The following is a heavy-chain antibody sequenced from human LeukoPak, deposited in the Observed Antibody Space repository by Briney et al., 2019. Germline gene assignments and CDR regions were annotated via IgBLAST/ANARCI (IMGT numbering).Heavy chain of an antibody. CDR2: IYHSGST. CDR3: ARGLRGYSYGSFDY. D-gene: IGHD5-18*01. Sequence: PSGTVSLTCAVSGGSISSGGYSWSWIRQPPGKGLEWIGYIYHSGSTYYNPSLKSRVTISVDRSKNQFSLKLSSVTAADTAVYYCARGLRGYSYGSFDYWGQGTLVPVFS. CDR1: GGSISSGGYS. J-gene: IGHJ4*02. V-gene: IGHV4-30-2*01.